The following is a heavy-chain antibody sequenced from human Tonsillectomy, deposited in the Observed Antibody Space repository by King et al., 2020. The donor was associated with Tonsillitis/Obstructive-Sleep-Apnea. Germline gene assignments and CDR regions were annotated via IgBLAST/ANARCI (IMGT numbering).Heavy chain of an antibody. D-gene: IGHD6-19*01. CDR1: GFKFSSYA. CDR3: ASPIQGWNYFDY. V-gene: IGHV3-30*04. Sequence: VQLVESGGGVVQPGRSLRLSCVASGFKFSSYAMHWVRQAPGKGLEWVAFISYDGSNKYYADSMKGRFTISRDNSKNTLYLQMSSLRAEDTAVYYCASPIQGWNYFDYWGQGTLVTVSS. CDR2: ISYDGSNK. J-gene: IGHJ4*02.